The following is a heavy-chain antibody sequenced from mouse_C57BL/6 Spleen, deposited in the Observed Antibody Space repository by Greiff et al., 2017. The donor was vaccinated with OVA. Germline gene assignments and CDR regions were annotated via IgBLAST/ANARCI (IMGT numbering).Heavy chain of an antibody. CDR2: IDPETGGT. V-gene: IGHV1-15*01. J-gene: IGHJ1*03. CDR3: TRFGYFDV. Sequence: QVQLKESGAELVRPGASVTLSCKASGYTFTDYEMHWVKQTPVHGLEWIGAIDPETGGTAYNQKFKGKAILTADKSSSTAYMELRSLTSEDSAVYYCTRFGYFDVWGTGTTVTVSS. CDR1: GYTFTDYE.